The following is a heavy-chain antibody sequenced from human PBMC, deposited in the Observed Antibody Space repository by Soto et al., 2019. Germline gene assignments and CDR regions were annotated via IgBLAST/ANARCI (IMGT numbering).Heavy chain of an antibody. CDR1: GYTFTSYG. CDR3: ARDPLFIAVAGTKDY. J-gene: IGHJ4*02. CDR2: ISAYNFNT. Sequence: ASVKVSCKASGYTFTSYGISLVRQAPVQVLELIVWISAYNFNTDYSQKLQGRFTITTYTSTITSYIELMILISDDTAVYYCARDPLFIAVAGTKDYWGQGTLVTVSS. D-gene: IGHD6-19*01. V-gene: IGHV1-18*01.